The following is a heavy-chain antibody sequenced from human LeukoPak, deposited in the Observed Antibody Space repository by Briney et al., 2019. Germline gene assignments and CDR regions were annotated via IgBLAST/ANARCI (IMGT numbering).Heavy chain of an antibody. CDR1: VYTSISST. Sequence: TAVKVSRVDSVYTSISSTPQWVPAARGQRVWWVGWIVVGRGNTNYAQTSRERVTITRDMSTSTAYMELSSRRSEDTSVYCCAASGVTMIPPAYWGQGTLATVSS. CDR2: IVVGRGNT. J-gene: IGHJ4*02. V-gene: IGHV1-58*01. D-gene: IGHD3-22*01. CDR3: AASGVTMIPPAY.